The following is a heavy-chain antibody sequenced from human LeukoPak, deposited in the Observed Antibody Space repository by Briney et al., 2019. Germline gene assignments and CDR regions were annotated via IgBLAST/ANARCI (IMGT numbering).Heavy chain of an antibody. V-gene: IGHV1-3*01. CDR3: ARLVPAAISLFDY. D-gene: IGHD2-2*01. J-gene: IGHJ4*02. Sequence: GASVKVSCKASGYTFTSYAMHWVRQAPGQRLEWMGWINAGNGNTKYSQKFQGRVTITRDTSASTAYMELSSLRSEDTAVYYCARLVPAAISLFDYWGQGTLVTVSS. CDR1: GYTFTSYA. CDR2: INAGNGNT.